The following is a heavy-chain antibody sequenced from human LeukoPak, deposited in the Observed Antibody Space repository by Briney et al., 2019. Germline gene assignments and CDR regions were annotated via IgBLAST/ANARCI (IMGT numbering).Heavy chain of an antibody. Sequence: AGGSLRLSCAASGFTFSSYAMSWVRQAPVKGLEWVSAISGSGGSTYYADSVKGRFTISRDNSKNTLYLQMNSLRAEDTAVYYCAKDHEYGDYGPDYWGQGTLVTVSS. D-gene: IGHD4-17*01. CDR3: AKDHEYGDYGPDY. V-gene: IGHV3-23*01. J-gene: IGHJ4*02. CDR2: ISGSGGST. CDR1: GFTFSSYA.